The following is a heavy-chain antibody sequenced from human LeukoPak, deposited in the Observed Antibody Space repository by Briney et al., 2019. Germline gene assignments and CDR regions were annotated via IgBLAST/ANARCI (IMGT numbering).Heavy chain of an antibody. CDR3: ARGDWNFDY. CDR1: GDSIMTYC. D-gene: IGHD1-1*01. V-gene: IGHV4-59*01. J-gene: IGHJ4*02. CDR2: NCYSGSA. Sequence: SETLSLTCSVSGDSIMTYCWSWIRQPPGKGLEWIGYNCYSGSANYDPSLKSRVLISLDTSKNQSSLKLSSVTAADTAVYYCARGDWNFDYWGQGTLVTVSS.